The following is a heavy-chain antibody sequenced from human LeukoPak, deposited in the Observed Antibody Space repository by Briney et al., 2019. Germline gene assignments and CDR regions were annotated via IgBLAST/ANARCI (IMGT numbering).Heavy chain of an antibody. V-gene: IGHV4-59*01. D-gene: IGHD7-27*01. J-gene: IGHJ3*02. Sequence: SETLSLTCTVSGGSISSYYWSWIRQPPGKGLEWIGYIYYSGSTNYNPSLKSRVTISVDTSKNQFSLKLSSVTAADTAVYYCARSHIDWGAFDIWGQGTMVTVSS. CDR2: IYYSGST. CDR3: ARSHIDWGAFDI. CDR1: GGSISSYY.